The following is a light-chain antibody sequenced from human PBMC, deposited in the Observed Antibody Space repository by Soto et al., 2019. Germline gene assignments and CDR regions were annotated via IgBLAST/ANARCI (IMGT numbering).Light chain of an antibody. V-gene: IGKV3-15*01. CDR1: QSVSSN. CDR2: GAS. Sequence: EIVMTQSPATLSVSPGERATLSCRASQSVSSNLAWYQQKPGQAPRLLIYGASTRATGIPARFSGSGSGTEFTLSISSLQSEDFAVYYCQQYNNWPPTFVQGTKLEIK. CDR3: QQYNNWPPT. J-gene: IGKJ2*01.